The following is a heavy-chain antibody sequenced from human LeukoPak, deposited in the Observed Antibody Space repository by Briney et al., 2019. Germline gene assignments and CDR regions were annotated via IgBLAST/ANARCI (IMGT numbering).Heavy chain of an antibody. CDR2: ISSSGSTI. Sequence: SGGSLRLSCAASGFTVSSNYMSWVRQAPGKGLEWISYISSSGSTIYYADSVKGRFTISRDNAKNSLYLQMNSLRADDTAVYYCARDHNGSPDYWGQGTLVTVSS. CDR1: GFTVSSNY. J-gene: IGHJ4*02. V-gene: IGHV3-11*01. CDR3: ARDHNGSPDY. D-gene: IGHD2-15*01.